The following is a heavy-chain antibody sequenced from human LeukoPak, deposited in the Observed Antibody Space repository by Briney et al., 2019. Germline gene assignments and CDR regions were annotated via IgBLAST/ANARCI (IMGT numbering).Heavy chain of an antibody. Sequence: ASVKVSCKASGYTFTSYYMHWVRQAPGQGLEWMGIINPSGGSTSYAQKFQGRVTMTRDTSISTAYMELSRLRSDDTAVYYCARAATAYPAGIWGQGTLVTVSS. CDR1: GYTFTSYY. D-gene: IGHD6-13*01. CDR2: INPSGGST. CDR3: ARAATAYPAGI. J-gene: IGHJ4*02. V-gene: IGHV1-46*01.